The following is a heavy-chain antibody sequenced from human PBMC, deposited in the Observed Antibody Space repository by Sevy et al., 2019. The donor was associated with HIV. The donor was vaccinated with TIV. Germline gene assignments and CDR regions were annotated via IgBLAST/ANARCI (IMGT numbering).Heavy chain of an antibody. V-gene: IGHV3-30*04. J-gene: IGHJ4*02. CDR3: ARDRGELLSSAFDY. D-gene: IGHD1-26*01. CDR2: ISYDGRNNK. CDR1: GSTFSDYA. Sequence: GGSLRLSCAASGSTFSDYAMHWVRQAPGKGLEWVAVISYDGRNNKYNADSVKGRFTISRDNSKNTLYLQMNSLRAEDTAIYYCARDRGELLSSAFDYWGQGTLVTVSS.